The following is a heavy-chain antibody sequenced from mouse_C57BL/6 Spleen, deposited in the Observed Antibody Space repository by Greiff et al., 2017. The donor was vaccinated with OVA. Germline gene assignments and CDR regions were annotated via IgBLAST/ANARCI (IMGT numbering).Heavy chain of an antibody. V-gene: IGHV5-12*01. CDR2: ISNGGGST. Sequence: EVMLVESGGGLVQPGGSLKLSCAASGFTFSDYYMYWVRQTPEKRLEWVAYISNGGGSTYYPDTVKGRFTISRDNAKNTLYLQMSRLKSEDTAMYYCARQDYYGSSYHFDYWGQGTTLTVSS. D-gene: IGHD1-1*01. CDR3: ARQDYYGSSYHFDY. J-gene: IGHJ2*01. CDR1: GFTFSDYY.